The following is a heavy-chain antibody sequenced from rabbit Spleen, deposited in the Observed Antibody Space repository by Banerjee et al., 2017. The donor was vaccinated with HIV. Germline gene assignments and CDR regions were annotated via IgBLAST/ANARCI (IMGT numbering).Heavy chain of an antibody. CDR1: GFSFSNKAV. D-gene: IGHD6-1*01. V-gene: IGHV1S45*01. Sequence: QEQLVESGGGLVQPEGSLTLSCTASGFSFSNKAVMCWVRQAPGKGLEWIGCINIVTGRSVYARWAKGRFTMSRTSSTTVTLQMTGLTVADTATYFCARDLVDAIGWNFNLWGPGTLVTVS. J-gene: IGHJ4*01. CDR3: ARDLVDAIGWNFNL. CDR2: INIVTGRS.